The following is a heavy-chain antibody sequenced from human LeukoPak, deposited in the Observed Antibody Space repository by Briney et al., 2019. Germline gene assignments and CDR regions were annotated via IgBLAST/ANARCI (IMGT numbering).Heavy chain of an antibody. Sequence: ASVKVSCKVSGDTLTELSIHWVRQAPGQGLEWMGGFDPEDSELIYAQKFQGRVTMTEDTSTDTAYMELSSLRSEDTAVYYCATVSMDYQLTDYGMDVWGQGTTVTVSS. CDR2: FDPEDSEL. J-gene: IGHJ6*02. D-gene: IGHD2-2*01. V-gene: IGHV1-24*01. CDR3: ATVSMDYQLTDYGMDV. CDR1: GDTLTELS.